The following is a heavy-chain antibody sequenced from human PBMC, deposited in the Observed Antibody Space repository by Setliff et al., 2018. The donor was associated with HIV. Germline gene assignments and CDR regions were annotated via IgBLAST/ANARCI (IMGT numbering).Heavy chain of an antibody. CDR2: IIPMYDPP. V-gene: IGHV1-69*13. CDR3: ARGAPPGNPGHLDY. J-gene: IGHJ4*02. CDR1: GGIFSNSG. Sequence: SVKVSCKASGGIFSNSGISWVRKAPGQGLEWMGEIIPMYDPPVYAQRFQGRVTITADESTTTVYMELSSLISDDTATYFCARGAPPGNPGHLDYWGQGTLVTVSS. D-gene: IGHD6-13*01.